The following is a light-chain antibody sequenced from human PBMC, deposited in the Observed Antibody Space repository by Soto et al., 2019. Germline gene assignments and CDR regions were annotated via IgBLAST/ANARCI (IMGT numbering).Light chain of an antibody. V-gene: IGKV3-11*01. CDR3: QQRRSWPWLA. J-gene: IGKJ4*01. Sequence: EIVLTQSPATLSLSPGERATLSCRTSQSVNNYLAWYQQKPGQAPRLLIYDVSNRATGIPARFSGSGSGTDVSLTNSSLRTEVSAVDIYQQRRSWPWLAFGEGTRVEIK. CDR2: DVS. CDR1: QSVNNY.